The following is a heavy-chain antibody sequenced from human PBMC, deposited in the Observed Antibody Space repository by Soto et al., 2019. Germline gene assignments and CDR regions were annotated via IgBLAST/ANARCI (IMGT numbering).Heavy chain of an antibody. Sequence: SETLSLTCAVYGGSFSGYYWSWIRQPPGKGLEWIEEINHSGSTNYNPSLNSRVTISVDTSKNQFSLKLSSVTAADTAVYYCARGRYYSWSGFLDYYYGMDVWGQGTTVTVSS. D-gene: IGHD3-3*01. CDR2: INHSGST. CDR1: GGSFSGYY. CDR3: ARGRYYSWSGFLDYYYGMDV. V-gene: IGHV4-34*01. J-gene: IGHJ6*02.